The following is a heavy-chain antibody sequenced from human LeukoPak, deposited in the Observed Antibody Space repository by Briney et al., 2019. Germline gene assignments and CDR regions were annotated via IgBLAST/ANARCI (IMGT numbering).Heavy chain of an antibody. V-gene: IGHV4-4*07. CDR1: GGSISSQY. CDR2: IYASEST. CDR3: TKDTYCSGTTCNGGPGDY. Sequence: SETLSLTCTVSGGSISSQYWRWLRQPAGKGLVGIVRIYASESTNYNHYLKSRVTMSVDTSKNHFSLKLSSVTAADTAVCYCTKDTYCSGTTCNGGPGDYWGQGILVTVSS. J-gene: IGHJ4*02. D-gene: IGHD2-2*01.